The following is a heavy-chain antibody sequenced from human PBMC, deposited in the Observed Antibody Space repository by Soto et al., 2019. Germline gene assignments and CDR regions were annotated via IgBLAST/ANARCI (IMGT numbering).Heavy chain of an antibody. Sequence: KPSEALPLISDVSNYSVSSGYFWGCIRQPPGKGLEWIASFYRSGTTYYNPTLRSRVTISLSATENQFSLKLKSVTAADTAVYYCVRDPGVTTTVPVPATGGTYLDPWAHGRRVTVSS. D-gene: IGHD4-17*01. J-gene: IGHJ5*02. V-gene: IGHV4-38-2*02. CDR2: FYRSGTT. CDR1: NYSVSSGYF. CDR3: VRDPGVTTTVPVPATGGTYLDP.